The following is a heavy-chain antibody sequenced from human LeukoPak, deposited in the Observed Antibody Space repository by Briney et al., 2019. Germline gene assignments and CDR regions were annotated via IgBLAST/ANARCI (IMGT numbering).Heavy chain of an antibody. V-gene: IGHV3-33*01. D-gene: IGHD3-10*01. CDR1: GLTFSSYG. Sequence: GGSLRLSCAASGLTFSSYGMHWVRQAPGKGLEWVAVIWYDGSNKYYADSVKGRFTISRDNSKNTLYLQMNSLRAEDTAVYYCARGPPGVRGQYRYFFDYWGQGTLVTVSS. CDR3: ARGPPGVRGQYRYFFDY. CDR2: IWYDGSNK. J-gene: IGHJ4*02.